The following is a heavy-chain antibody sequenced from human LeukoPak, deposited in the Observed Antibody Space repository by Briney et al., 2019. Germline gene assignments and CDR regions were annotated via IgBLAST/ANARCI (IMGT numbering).Heavy chain of an antibody. J-gene: IGHJ4*02. CDR2: IYWDDDK. CDR1: GGSSRSGDY. Sequence: TLSLTCAVSGGSSRSGDYFWSWIRQPPGKALEWLALIYWDDDKRYSTSLKSRLTITKDTSKNQVVLTMTNTDPVDTATYYCARLRYFDWLHIDYWGQGTLVTVSS. V-gene: IGHV2-5*08. CDR3: ARLRYFDWLHIDY. D-gene: IGHD3-9*01.